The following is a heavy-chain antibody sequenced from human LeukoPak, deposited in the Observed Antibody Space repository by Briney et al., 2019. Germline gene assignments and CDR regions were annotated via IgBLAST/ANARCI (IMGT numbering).Heavy chain of an antibody. J-gene: IGHJ6*02. CDR3: AKGRGFYDSSGYNYAYYYGMDV. CDR1: GITFSSYA. CDR2: ITGSGDST. V-gene: IGHV3-23*01. Sequence: GGSLRLSCAASGITFSSYAMSWVRQDPGKGLEWVSGITGSGDSTYYADSVKGRFTISRDNSKNTLYLQMNSLRAEDSAVYYCAKGRGFYDSSGYNYAYYYGMDVWGQGTTVTVSS. D-gene: IGHD3-22*01.